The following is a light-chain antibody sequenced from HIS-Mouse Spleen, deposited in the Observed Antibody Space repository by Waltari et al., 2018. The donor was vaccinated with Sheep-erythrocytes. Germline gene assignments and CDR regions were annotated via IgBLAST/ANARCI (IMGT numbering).Light chain of an antibody. Sequence: QSALTQPRSVSGSPGQSVTISCTGTSRDGGGLNQFPLYHHHPGKAPKLLIYDVSKRPSGVPDRFSGSKSGNTASLTISGLQAEDEADYYCCSYAGSYTFVVFGGGTKLTVL. CDR3: CSYAGSYTFVV. CDR2: DVS. V-gene: IGLV2-11*01. CDR1: SRDGGGLNQ. J-gene: IGLJ2*01.